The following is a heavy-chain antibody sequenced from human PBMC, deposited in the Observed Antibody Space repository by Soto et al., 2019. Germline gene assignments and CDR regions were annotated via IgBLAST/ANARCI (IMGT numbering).Heavy chain of an antibody. D-gene: IGHD3-10*01. CDR1: GGSISSDY. Sequence: SETLCLTCTVSGGSISSDYWSWIRQPPGKGLEWIGYIYYSGSTNYNPSLKSRVTISVDTSKNQFSLKLSSVTAADTAVYYCARHSLMEAAFDIWGQGTMVTVSS. J-gene: IGHJ3*02. V-gene: IGHV4-59*08. CDR3: ARHSLMEAAFDI. CDR2: IYYSGST.